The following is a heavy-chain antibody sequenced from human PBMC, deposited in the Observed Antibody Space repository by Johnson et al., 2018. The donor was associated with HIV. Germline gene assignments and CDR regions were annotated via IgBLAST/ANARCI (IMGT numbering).Heavy chain of an antibody. CDR3: ARTSSGSRNALDI. J-gene: IGHJ3*02. V-gene: IGHV3-11*04. D-gene: IGHD3-10*01. CDR1: GITFSDYY. Sequence: QVQLVESGGGLVKPGGSLRLSCAASGITFSDYYLSWIRQAPGKGLEWVSYISVIGTSMYYSDSVKGRFTISRDNANNSLHLQMNRLRAEDTAVYCCARTSSGSRNALDIWGLGTMVTVSS. CDR2: ISVIGTSM.